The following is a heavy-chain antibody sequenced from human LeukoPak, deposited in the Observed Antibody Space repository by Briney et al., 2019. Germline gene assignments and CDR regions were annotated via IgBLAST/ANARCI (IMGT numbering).Heavy chain of an antibody. CDR2: ISYDGSNK. CDR1: GFTFSSYA. J-gene: IGHJ5*02. Sequence: GRSLRLSYAASGFTFSSYAMHWVRQAPGKGLEWVAVISYDGSNKYYADSVKGRFTISRDNSKNTLYLQMNSLRAEDTAVYYCARQGYRWGQGTLVTVSS. V-gene: IGHV3-30-3*01. CDR3: ARQGYR.